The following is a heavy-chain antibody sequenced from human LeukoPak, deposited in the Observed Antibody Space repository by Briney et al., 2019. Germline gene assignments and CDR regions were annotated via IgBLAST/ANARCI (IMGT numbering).Heavy chain of an antibody. CDR2: IYPGDSDT. J-gene: IGHJ5*02. CDR3: AREGYSSGWGGESFDP. D-gene: IGHD6-19*01. Sequence: GESLKISCKGSGYSFTSYWIGWVRQMPGKGLEWMGIIYPGDSDTRYSPSFQGQVTISADKSISTAYLQWSSLKASDTAMYYCAREGYSSGWGGESFDPWGQGTLVTVSS. CDR1: GYSFTSYW. V-gene: IGHV5-51*01.